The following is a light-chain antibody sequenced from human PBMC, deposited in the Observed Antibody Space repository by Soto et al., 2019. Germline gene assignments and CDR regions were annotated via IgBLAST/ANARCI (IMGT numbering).Light chain of an antibody. CDR3: QHSYSAPFT. CDR2: AAS. CDR1: QSISSY. J-gene: IGKJ3*01. Sequence: DIQMTQSPSSLSASVGDRVTITCRASQSISSYLNWYQQKPGKAPNLLIYAASSLQSGVPSKFSGRGSGTDFTLTISSLQTADFATYYCQHSYSAPFTFGPGTKVYIK. V-gene: IGKV1-39*01.